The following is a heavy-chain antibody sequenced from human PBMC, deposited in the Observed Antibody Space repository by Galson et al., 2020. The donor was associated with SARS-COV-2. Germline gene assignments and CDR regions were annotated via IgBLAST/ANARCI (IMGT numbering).Heavy chain of an antibody. CDR2: IDWDDDK. CDR1: GFSLSTSGMC. CDR3: ARIQGYSSSWPSCDY. V-gene: IGHV2-70*01. J-gene: IGHJ4*02. Sequence: SGPTLAKPTQTLTLTCTFSGFSLSTSGMCVSWIRQPPGNALECLALIDWDDDKYYSTSLKTRLTISKDTSKNQVVLTMNNMDPVDTATYYCARIQGYSSSWPSCDYWGQGTLVTVSS. D-gene: IGHD6-13*01.